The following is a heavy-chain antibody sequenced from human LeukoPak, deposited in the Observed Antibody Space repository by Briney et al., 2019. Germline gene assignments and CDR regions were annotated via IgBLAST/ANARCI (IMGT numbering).Heavy chain of an antibody. Sequence: GGSLRLSCAASGFTFSSYAMSWVRQAPGKGLEWVSAISGSGGSTYYADSVKGRFTISRDNSKNTLYLQMNSLRAEDTAVYYCAKDPPALAAIPLGVAVANNYFDYGGQGPLVTVSS. CDR2: ISGSGGST. V-gene: IGHV3-23*01. J-gene: IGHJ4*02. CDR3: AKDPPALAAIPLGVAVANNYFDY. D-gene: IGHD6-19*01. CDR1: GFTFSSYA.